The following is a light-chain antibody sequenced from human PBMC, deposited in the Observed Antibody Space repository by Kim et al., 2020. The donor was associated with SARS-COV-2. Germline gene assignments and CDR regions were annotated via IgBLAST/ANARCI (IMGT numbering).Light chain of an antibody. CDR3: GAWDSSLDALV. V-gene: IGLV1-51*01. CDR2: DNN. Sequence: QSVLTQPPSVSAAPVQKVTISCSGSGSNIGNNYVSWYQQLPGTAPKLLIYDNNERPSGIPDRFSGSKSGTSATLGITGLQTGDEADYYCGAWDSSLDALVFGGGTQLTVL. CDR1: GSNIGNNY. J-gene: IGLJ2*01.